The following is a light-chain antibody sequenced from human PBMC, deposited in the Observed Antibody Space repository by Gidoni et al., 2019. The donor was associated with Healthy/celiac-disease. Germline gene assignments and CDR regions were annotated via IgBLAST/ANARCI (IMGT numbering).Light chain of an antibody. CDR2: YDS. CDR1: NIGSKS. CDR3: QVWDSSSDHPV. Sequence: SYVLTQPPSVSVAPGKTARITCWGNNIGSKSVHWYQQKPGQAPVLVIYYDSDRPSGSPERFSGSNSGNTATLTISRVEAGDEADYYWQVWDSSSDHPVFGGGTKLTVL. J-gene: IGLJ2*01. V-gene: IGLV3-21*04.